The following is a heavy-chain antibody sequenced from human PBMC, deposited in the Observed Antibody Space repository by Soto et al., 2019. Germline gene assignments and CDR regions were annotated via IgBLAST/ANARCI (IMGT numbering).Heavy chain of an antibody. D-gene: IGHD2-8*01. CDR3: ARAGIVLMVYASYGMDV. J-gene: IGHJ6*02. CDR1: GYTFTGHY. CDR2: INPNSGGT. Sequence: GASVKVSCKASGYTFTGHYMHWVRQAPGQGLEWMGWINPNSGGTNYAQKFQGWVTMTRDTSISTAYMELSRLRSDDTAVYYCARAGIVLMVYASYGMDVWGQGTTVTVSS. V-gene: IGHV1-2*04.